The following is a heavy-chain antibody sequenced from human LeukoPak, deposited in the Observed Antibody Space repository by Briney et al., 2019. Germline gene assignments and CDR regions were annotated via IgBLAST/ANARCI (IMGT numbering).Heavy chain of an antibody. Sequence: GGSLRLSCAASGFTFHDYAMHWVRQVPGKGLKWVSGITWNSGSVLYADSVRGRFTISRDNAKNSLYLQMNSLRPEDMAFSYRAKGLGVASLIVDALDMWGQGTMVTV. CDR2: ITWNSGSV. J-gene: IGHJ3*02. CDR3: AKGLGVASLIVDALDM. CDR1: GFTFHDYA. D-gene: IGHD3/OR15-3a*01. V-gene: IGHV3-9*03.